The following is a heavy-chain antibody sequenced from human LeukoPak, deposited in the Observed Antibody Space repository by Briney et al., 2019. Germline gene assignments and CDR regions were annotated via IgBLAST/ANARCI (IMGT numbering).Heavy chain of an antibody. CDR1: GFTFSSYG. J-gene: IGHJ4*02. CDR3: ARALAGARGGH. CDR2: ISYDGSNK. V-gene: IGHV3-30*03. D-gene: IGHD1-26*01. Sequence: GGSLRLSCAASGFTFSSYGMHWVRQAPGKGLEWVAVISYDGSNKYYADSVKGRFTISRDNSKNTLYLQMNSLRAEDTAVYYCARALAGARGGHWGQGTLVTVSS.